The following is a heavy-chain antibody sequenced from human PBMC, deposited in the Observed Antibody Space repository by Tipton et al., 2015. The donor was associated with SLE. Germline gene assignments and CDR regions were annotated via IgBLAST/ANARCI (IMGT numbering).Heavy chain of an antibody. CDR3: ARGTYYDFWSGQWDYYYYGMDV. J-gene: IGHJ6*02. Sequence: TLSLTCTVSGGSISSYYWSWIRQPPGKGLEWIGYIYYSGSTNHNPSLKSRVTISVDTSKNQFSLKLSSVTAADTAVCYCARGTYYDFWSGQWDYYYYGMDVWGQGTTVTVSS. CDR2: IYYSGST. CDR1: GGSISSYY. V-gene: IGHV4-59*01. D-gene: IGHD3-3*01.